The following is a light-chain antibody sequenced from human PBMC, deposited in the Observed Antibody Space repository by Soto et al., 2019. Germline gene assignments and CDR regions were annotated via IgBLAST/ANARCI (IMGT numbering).Light chain of an antibody. Sequence: QSALKQPPAVSGAPGQRVTISCAGSSSNIGAGYEVNWYQHLPGAAPKLLIYGNTNRPSGVPDRFSGSKSGTSASLAITGLQAEDEADYYCQSYDSSLSALYVFGTGTKVTVL. CDR1: SSNIGAGYE. J-gene: IGLJ1*01. V-gene: IGLV1-40*01. CDR2: GNT. CDR3: QSYDSSLSALYV.